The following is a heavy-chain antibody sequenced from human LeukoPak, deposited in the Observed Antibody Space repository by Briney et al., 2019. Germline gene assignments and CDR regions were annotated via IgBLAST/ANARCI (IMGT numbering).Heavy chain of an antibody. CDR2: ISGSGGST. CDR1: GFTFSSYA. Sequence: PGGSLRLSCAASGFTFSSYAMSWVRQAPGKGLEWVSAISGSGGSTYYADSVKGRFTISRDNSKNTLYLQMNSLRAEDTAVYYCAKSLSRGYSGYDQTFDYWGQGTLVTVSS. D-gene: IGHD5-12*01. CDR3: AKSLSRGYSGYDQTFDY. J-gene: IGHJ4*02. V-gene: IGHV3-23*01.